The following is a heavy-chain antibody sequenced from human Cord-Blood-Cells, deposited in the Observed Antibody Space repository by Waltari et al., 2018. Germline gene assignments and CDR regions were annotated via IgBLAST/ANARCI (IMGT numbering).Heavy chain of an antibody. J-gene: IGHJ4*02. CDR1: GYTFTGYY. CDR2: INPNSGGT. D-gene: IGHD2-8*01. Sequence: QVQLVQSGAEVKKPGASVKVSCKASGYTFTGYYMHWVRQAPGQGLEWMGWINPNSGGTNYAQKFQGRVTMTRDTSISTAYMELSRLRSDDTAVYYCARDLGGYCTNGVCYTFDYWGQGTLVTVSS. V-gene: IGHV1-2*02. CDR3: ARDLGGYCTNGVCYTFDY.